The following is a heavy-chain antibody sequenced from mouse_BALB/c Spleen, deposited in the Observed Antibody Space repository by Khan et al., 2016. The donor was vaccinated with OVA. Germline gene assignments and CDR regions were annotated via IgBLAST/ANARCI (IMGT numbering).Heavy chain of an antibody. CDR3: ARSYDDDGAWFVY. V-gene: IGHV1-81*01. CDR1: GYKFTDYV. CDR2: IYPGSGTT. Sequence: VQLQESGPELVKPGASVKMSCKASGYKFTDYVISWVKQRTRQGLEWIGDIYPGSGTTHYNERFEDKATLTADKSSNTAYMQFRSLTSEDSAVYFCARSYDDDGAWFVYWGQGTLVTVSA. D-gene: IGHD2-4*01. J-gene: IGHJ3*01.